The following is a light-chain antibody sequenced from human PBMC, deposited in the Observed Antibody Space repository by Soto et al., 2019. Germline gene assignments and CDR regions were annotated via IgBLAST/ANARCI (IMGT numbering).Light chain of an antibody. CDR3: QQHNNWPRLT. CDR1: PSVTNF. V-gene: IGKV3D-15*01. J-gene: IGKJ4*01. CDR2: GAF. Sequence: EIVLTQSPATLSLSPGERATLSCRASPSVTNFLAWYQQKPGQAPRLLIYGAFNRATGIPARFSGSGSGTEFTLTISSLQSEDFAVYYCQQHNNWPRLTFGGGTKVDIK.